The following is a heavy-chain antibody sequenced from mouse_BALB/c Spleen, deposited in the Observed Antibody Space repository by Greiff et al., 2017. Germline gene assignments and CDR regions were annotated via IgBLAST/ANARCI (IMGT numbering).Heavy chain of an antibody. Sequence: EVNLVESGGGLVKPGGSLKLSCAASGFTFSDYYMYWVRQTPEKRLVWVATISDGGSYTYYPDSVKGRFTISRDNAKNNLYLQMSSLKSEDTAMYYCAREGTGYAMDYWGQGTSVTVSS. CDR3: AREGTGYAMDY. J-gene: IGHJ4*01. CDR1: GFTFSDYY. D-gene: IGHD3-3*01. V-gene: IGHV5-4*02. CDR2: ISDGGSYT.